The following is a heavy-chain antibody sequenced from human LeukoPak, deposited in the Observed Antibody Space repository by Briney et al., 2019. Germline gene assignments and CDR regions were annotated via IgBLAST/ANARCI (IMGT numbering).Heavy chain of an antibody. D-gene: IGHD1-7*01. CDR2: ISSSNSYI. CDR1: GSTFSTYS. V-gene: IGHV3-21*01. J-gene: IGHJ4*02. CDR3: ARGGLELDY. Sequence: GGSLRLSCAASGSTFSTYSMNWVRQAPGKGLEWVSSISSSNSYIYYADSMKGRLTISRDNAKNALYLQMDSLRAEDTAVYYCARGGLELDYWGQGTLVTVSS.